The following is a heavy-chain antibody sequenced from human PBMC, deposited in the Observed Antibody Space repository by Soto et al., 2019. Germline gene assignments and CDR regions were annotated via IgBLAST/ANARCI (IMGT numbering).Heavy chain of an antibody. CDR2: IYYSGST. CDR3: AKGITMVRGVTNGMTDY. J-gene: IGHJ4*02. CDR1: GGSISSSSYY. Sequence: SETLSLTCTVSGGSISSSSYYWGWIRQPPGKGLEWIGSIYYSGSTYYNPSLKSRVTISVDTSKNQFSLKLSSVTAADTAVYYCAKGITMVRGVTNGMTDYWGQGTLVTVSS. V-gene: IGHV4-39*01. D-gene: IGHD3-10*01.